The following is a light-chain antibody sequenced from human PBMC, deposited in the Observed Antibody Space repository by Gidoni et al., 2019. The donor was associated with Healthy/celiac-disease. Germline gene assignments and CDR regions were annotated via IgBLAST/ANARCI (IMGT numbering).Light chain of an antibody. CDR1: QSVLYSSNNKNY. J-gene: IGKJ1*01. CDR3: QQYYSTPRT. Sequence: DIVMTQSPDSLAVSLGERATINCKSSQSVLYSSNNKNYLAWSQQKPGQPPKLLIYWASTRESGVPDRFSGSGSGTDFTLTISSLQAEDVAVYYCQQYYSTPRTFGQXTKVEIK. V-gene: IGKV4-1*01. CDR2: WAS.